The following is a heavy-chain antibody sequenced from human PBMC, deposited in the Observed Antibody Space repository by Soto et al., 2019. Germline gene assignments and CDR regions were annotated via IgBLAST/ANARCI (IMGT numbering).Heavy chain of an antibody. CDR3: ARDQSTVTTRSYYDGMDV. Sequence: ASVKVSCKASGYTFINYGINWVRQAPGQGLEWMGWISAYSGNTFFAQNVQGRVTLTTDTFTSTAYMEVRSLRSDDTAVFYCARDQSTVTTRSYYDGMDVWGQGTTVTV. D-gene: IGHD4-4*01. V-gene: IGHV1-18*04. J-gene: IGHJ6*02. CDR1: GYTFINYG. CDR2: ISAYSGNT.